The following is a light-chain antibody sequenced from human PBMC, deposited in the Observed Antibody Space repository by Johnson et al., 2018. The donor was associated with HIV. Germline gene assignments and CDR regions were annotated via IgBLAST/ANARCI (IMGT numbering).Light chain of an antibody. Sequence: QAVLTQPPSVSAAPGQNVNISCSGGSSNIWSNYVSWYQQFPGTAPKLLIYENTKRPSGIPDRFSDSQSGTSAPLSIPGPQTGDAADDYCGTWDTSLGSQYVFGSGTKVTVL. J-gene: IGLJ1*01. CDR3: GTWDTSLGSQYV. V-gene: IGLV1-51*02. CDR2: ENT. CDR1: SSNIWSNY.